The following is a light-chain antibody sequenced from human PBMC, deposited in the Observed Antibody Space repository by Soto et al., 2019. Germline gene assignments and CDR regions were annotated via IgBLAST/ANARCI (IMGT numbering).Light chain of an antibody. Sequence: QAVVTQEPSLTVSPGGTVTLTCGSSTGAVTSGHHPHWFQQKPGHAPRTLIYDTSNKHSWTPARFSGSLLGGKAALTLSGAQPEDEADYYCLLSYNGARVFGGGTQLTVL. CDR2: DTS. CDR1: TGAVTSGHH. J-gene: IGLJ3*02. CDR3: LLSYNGARV. V-gene: IGLV7-46*01.